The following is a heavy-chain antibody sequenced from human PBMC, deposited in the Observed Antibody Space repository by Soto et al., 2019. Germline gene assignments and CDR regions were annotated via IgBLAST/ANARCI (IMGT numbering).Heavy chain of an antibody. CDR1: GFPFSSYG. V-gene: IGHV3-30*03. CDR3: AGAQYYFDY. J-gene: IGHJ4*02. Sequence: QVQLVESGGGVVQPGRSLRLSCAASGFPFSSYGMHWVRQAPGKGLEWVAHISYDGSNKHYTDSVKGRSTISRDNSKNMLYLQMSSLRPEDTAVYYCAGAQYYFDYSSQGTRVSVSS. CDR2: ISYDGSNK.